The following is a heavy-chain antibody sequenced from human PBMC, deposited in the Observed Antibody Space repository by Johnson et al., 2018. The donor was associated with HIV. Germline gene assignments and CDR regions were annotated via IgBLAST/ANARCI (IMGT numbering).Heavy chain of an antibody. CDR3: ARVRGGTGHGAFDI. Sequence: QVQLVESGGGLVKPGGSLRLSCAASGFTFSDYYMSWIRQAPGKGLEWVSYIGGSDTPIYYADSVKGRFTISRDNSKNTLYLQMNSLRTEDTAVYYCARVRGGTGHGAFDIWGQGTMVTVSS. J-gene: IGHJ3*02. V-gene: IGHV3-11*04. CDR2: IGGSDTPI. CDR1: GFTFSDYY.